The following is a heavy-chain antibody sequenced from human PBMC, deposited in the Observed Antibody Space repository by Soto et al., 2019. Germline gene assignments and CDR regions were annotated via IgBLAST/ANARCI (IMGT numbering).Heavy chain of an antibody. CDR3: ARSSGTSYIWFDP. V-gene: IGHV1-18*01. J-gene: IGHJ5*02. CDR2: ISAYNGNT. CDR1: GYTFSNYG. D-gene: IGHD1-26*01. Sequence: QVQLVQSGAEVKKPGASVKVSCTTSGYTFSNYGISWVRQAPGQGLEWLGWISAYNGNTNYAQNLQGRVTMTTDTYTSTAYMELRSLRSDDTAVYYCARSSGTSYIWFDPWGQGTLVTVSS.